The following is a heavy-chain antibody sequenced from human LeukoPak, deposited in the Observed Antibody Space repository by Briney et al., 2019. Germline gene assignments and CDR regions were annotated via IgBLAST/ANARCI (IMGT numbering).Heavy chain of an antibody. D-gene: IGHD5-12*01. J-gene: IGHJ4*02. Sequence: GASVKVSCKASGYPFRSYVMRWLRQAPGQSLEWIGWINPANGNTKYSRNFQGRVTITRDTSASVVYMELSSLRYEDTAVYYCARDGYDADGYLDYWGQGALVPVSS. V-gene: IGHV1-3*01. CDR2: INPANGNT. CDR1: GYPFRSYV. CDR3: ARDGYDADGYLDY.